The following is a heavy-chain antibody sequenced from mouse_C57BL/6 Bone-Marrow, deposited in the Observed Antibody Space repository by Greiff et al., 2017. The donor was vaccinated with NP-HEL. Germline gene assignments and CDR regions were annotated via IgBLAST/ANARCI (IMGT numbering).Heavy chain of an antibody. Sequence: EVQLQQSGAELVRPGASVKLSCTASGFNIKDDYMHWVKQRPEQGLEWIGWIDPENGDTEYASKFQGKATITADTSSNTAYLQLSSLTSEDTAVYYCTTWVPSWFAYWGQGTLVTVSA. CDR2: IDPENGDT. CDR1: GFNIKDDY. V-gene: IGHV14-4*01. D-gene: IGHD2-14*01. CDR3: TTWVPSWFAY. J-gene: IGHJ3*01.